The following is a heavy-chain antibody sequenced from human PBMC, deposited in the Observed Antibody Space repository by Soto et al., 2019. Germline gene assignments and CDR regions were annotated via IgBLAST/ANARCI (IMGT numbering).Heavy chain of an antibody. CDR1: GVTFSSYA. V-gene: IGHV1-69*06. CDR2: IIPIFGTA. CDR3: ARAYDFWSGYTTYYYYYGMDV. J-gene: IGHJ6*02. Sequence: QVQLVQSGAEVKKPGSSVKVSCKASGVTFSSYAISWVRQAPGQGLEWMGGIIPIFGTANYAQKFQGRVTITADKSTSTAYMELSSLRSEDTAVYYCARAYDFWSGYTTYYYYYGMDVWGQGTTVTVSS. D-gene: IGHD3-3*01.